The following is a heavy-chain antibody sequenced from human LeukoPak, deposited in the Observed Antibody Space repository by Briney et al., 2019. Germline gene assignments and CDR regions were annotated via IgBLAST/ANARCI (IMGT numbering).Heavy chain of an antibody. CDR2: IYHSGST. V-gene: IGHV4-4*02. Sequence: SETLSLTCAVSGGSISSSNWWSWVRPPPGKGLEWIGEIYHSGSTNYNPSLKSRVTISVDKSKNQFSLKLSSVTAADTAVYYCARGYSSGWYGSNWFDPWGQGTLVTVSS. CDR1: GGSISSSNW. CDR3: ARGYSSGWYGSNWFDP. J-gene: IGHJ5*02. D-gene: IGHD6-19*01.